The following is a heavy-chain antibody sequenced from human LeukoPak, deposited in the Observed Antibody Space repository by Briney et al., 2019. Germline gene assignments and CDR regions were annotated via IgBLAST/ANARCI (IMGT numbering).Heavy chain of an antibody. V-gene: IGHV1-46*01. J-gene: IGHJ6*03. Sequence: GASVKVSCKASGYAFTRYYMHWVRQAPGQGLEWMGVINPSGPGTSYALKFKGRVTMTTDTSTRTVNMELNNLRSEDTAVYYCARGNDYGDYIYYYYYMDVWGKGTTVTVSS. CDR3: ARGNDYGDYIYYYYYMDV. D-gene: IGHD4-17*01. CDR1: GYAFTRYY. CDR2: INPSGPGT.